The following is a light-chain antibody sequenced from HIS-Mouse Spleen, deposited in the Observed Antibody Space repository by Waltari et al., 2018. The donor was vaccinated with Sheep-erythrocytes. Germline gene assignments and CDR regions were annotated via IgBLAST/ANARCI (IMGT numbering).Light chain of an antibody. J-gene: IGLJ3*02. CDR3: SSYTSSSTSWV. Sequence: QSALTQPASVSGSPGQSITISCTGTSSDVGGYNYVSWYQHHPGKAPKLMIYDVSNRPSGVSNRFPGSKSGNTASLTISGLQAEDEADYYCSSYTSSSTSWVFGGGTKLTVL. CDR2: DVS. CDR1: SSDVGGYNY. V-gene: IGLV2-14*03.